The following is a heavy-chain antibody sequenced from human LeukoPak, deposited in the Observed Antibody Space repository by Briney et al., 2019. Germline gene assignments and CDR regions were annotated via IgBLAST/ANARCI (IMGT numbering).Heavy chain of an antibody. V-gene: IGHV1-69*06. CDR2: IIPIFGTA. Sequence: GASVKLSFTSSGYTFTIYDINWVRQATGQGLEWMGGIIPIFGTANYAQKFQGRVTITADKSTSTAYMELSSLRSEDTAVYYCARKVPNDSSGYYYRGQFDPWGQGTLVTVSS. CDR3: ARKVPNDSSGYYYRGQFDP. CDR1: GYTFTIYD. J-gene: IGHJ5*02. D-gene: IGHD3-22*01.